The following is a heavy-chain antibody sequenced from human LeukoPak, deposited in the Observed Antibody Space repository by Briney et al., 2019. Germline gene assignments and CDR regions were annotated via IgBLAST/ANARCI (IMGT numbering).Heavy chain of an antibody. J-gene: IGHJ4*02. CDR2: IWYDGSNK. CDR1: GFTFSNYG. Sequence: GGSLRLSCAASGFTFSNYGTHWVRQAPGKGLEWVAVIWYDGSNKYYADSVKGRFTLSRDNSKNTLFLQMNSLRPEDTAVYFCARDLTQLALFDYWGQGTLVTVSS. V-gene: IGHV3-33*01. D-gene: IGHD6-13*01. CDR3: ARDLTQLALFDY.